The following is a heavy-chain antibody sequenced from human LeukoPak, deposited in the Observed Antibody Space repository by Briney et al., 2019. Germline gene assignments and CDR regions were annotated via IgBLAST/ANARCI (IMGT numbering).Heavy chain of an antibody. D-gene: IGHD1-26*01. CDR1: EFTFSTDA. CDR2: ISNSGGST. CDR3: AKEVGATKSYFDF. J-gene: IGHJ4*02. V-gene: IGHV3-23*01. Sequence: GGSLRLSCAASEFTFSTDAMSWVRQAPGKGLEWVSGISNSGGSTYYADSVKGRFTISRDNSKNTLYPQMNSLRAEDTAVYYCAKEVGATKSYFDFWGQGTLVTVSS.